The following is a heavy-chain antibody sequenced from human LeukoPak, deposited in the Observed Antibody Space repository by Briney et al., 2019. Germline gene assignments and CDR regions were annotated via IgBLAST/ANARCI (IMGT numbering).Heavy chain of an antibody. J-gene: IGHJ4*02. Sequence: PSETLSLTCAVYGGSFSGYCWNWIRQPPGKGLEWIGEINHSGSTNYNPSLKSRVTISVDTSKNQFSLKLSSVTAADTAVYYCARGALPEIVVPAAIGQVGFDYWGQGTLVTVSS. D-gene: IGHD2-2*02. CDR1: GGSFSGYC. V-gene: IGHV4-34*01. CDR2: INHSGST. CDR3: ARGALPEIVVPAAIGQVGFDY.